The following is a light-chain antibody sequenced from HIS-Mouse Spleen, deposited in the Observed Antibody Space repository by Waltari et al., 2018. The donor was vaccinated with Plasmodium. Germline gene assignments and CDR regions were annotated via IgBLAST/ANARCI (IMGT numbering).Light chain of an antibody. CDR1: QSINSY. Sequence: DIQMTQSPSSLSASVGDRVSITCRASQSINSYLNWYQQKPGKAPKHLIYAASSLQSGVPSRFSGSGSGTDFTLTISSLQPEDFATYYCQQNYNTWTFGQGTKVEIK. V-gene: IGKV1-39*01. CDR2: AAS. CDR3: QQNYNTWT. J-gene: IGKJ1*01.